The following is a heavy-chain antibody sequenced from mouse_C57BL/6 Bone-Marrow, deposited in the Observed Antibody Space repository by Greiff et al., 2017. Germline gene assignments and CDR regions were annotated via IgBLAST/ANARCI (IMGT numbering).Heavy chain of an antibody. J-gene: IGHJ2*01. CDR3: ARNYDGYSYYFDY. V-gene: IGHV3-6*01. Sequence: EVKLLESGPGLVKPSQSLSLTCSVTGYFITSGYYWNWIRQFPGNKLEWMGYISYDGSNNYNPSLKNRISITRDTSKNQFFLKLNSVTTEDTATYYCARNYDGYSYYFDYWGQGTTLTVSS. CDR1: GYFITSGYY. CDR2: ISYDGSN. D-gene: IGHD2-3*01.